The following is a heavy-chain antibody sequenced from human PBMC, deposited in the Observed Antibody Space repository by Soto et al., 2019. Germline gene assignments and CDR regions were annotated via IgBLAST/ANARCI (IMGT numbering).Heavy chain of an antibody. CDR1: GGSISSSNW. V-gene: IGHV4-4*02. CDR2: IFHTGST. CDR3: VRDSSGAYSSSSFDY. J-gene: IGHJ4*02. D-gene: IGHD6-13*01. Sequence: QVQLQESGPGLVKPSGTLSLNCAVSGGSISSSNWWGWVRQPPGKGLEWIGEIFHTGSTNYNPSLKSRVTISVDKSKNQFSVELSSVTVADTAVYYCVRDSSGAYSSSSFDYWGQGPLVTVSS.